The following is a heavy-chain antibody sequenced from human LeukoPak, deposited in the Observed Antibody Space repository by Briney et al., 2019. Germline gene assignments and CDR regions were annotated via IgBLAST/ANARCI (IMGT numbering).Heavy chain of an antibody. Sequence: SETLSHTCAVYGGSFSGYYWSWIRQPPGKGLEWIGEINHSGSTNYNPSLKSRVTISVDTSKNQFSLKLSSVTAADTAVYYCAAGVVVTASRGDWFDPWGQGTLVTVSS. CDR3: AAGVVVTASRGDWFDP. J-gene: IGHJ5*02. CDR1: GGSFSGYY. V-gene: IGHV4-34*01. CDR2: INHSGST. D-gene: IGHD2-21*02.